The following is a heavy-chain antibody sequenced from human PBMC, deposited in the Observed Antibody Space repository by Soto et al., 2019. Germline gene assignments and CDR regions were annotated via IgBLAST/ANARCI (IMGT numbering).Heavy chain of an antibody. CDR2: ISGSGGST. J-gene: IGHJ6*03. V-gene: IGHV3-23*01. CDR3: AKQYYDFWSGLYDSSGWYYYYYMDV. CDR1: GFTFSSYA. D-gene: IGHD3-3*01. Sequence: GESLKISCAASGFTFSSYAMSWVRQAPGKGLEWVSAISGSGGSTYYADSVKGRFTLSRDNSKNTLYLQMNSLRAEDTAVYYCAKQYYDFWSGLYDSSGWYYYYYMDVWGKGTTVTVSS.